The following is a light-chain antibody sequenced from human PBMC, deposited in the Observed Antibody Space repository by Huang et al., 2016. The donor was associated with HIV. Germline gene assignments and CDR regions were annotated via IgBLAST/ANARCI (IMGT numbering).Light chain of an antibody. CDR3: QHYGTSPPWT. CDR1: QRLGSDY. Sequence: EIVLTQSPGTLSLSPGERATLSCRASQRLGSDYLSRYQQRPGQAPRFLMDGASNRATGIPDRFSGSGSGTDFTLTIDRLEPEDSAVYYCQHYGTSPPWTFGQGTKVEIK. J-gene: IGKJ1*01. V-gene: IGKV3-20*01. CDR2: GAS.